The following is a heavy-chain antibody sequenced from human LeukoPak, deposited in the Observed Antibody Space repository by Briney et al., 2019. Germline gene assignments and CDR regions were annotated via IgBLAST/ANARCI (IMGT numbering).Heavy chain of an antibody. D-gene: IGHD1-26*01. CDR1: GYTFTSYG. CDR3: ARKMGATDFDY. J-gene: IGHJ4*02. CDR2: ISVSNGNT. Sequence: ASVKVSCKASGYTFTSYGISWVGQAPGHGLEWTGWISVSNGNTSYAPKLQGRVTMTTDTSTSTAYMELRSLRFDDTAVYYCARKMGATDFDYWGQGTLVTVSS. V-gene: IGHV1-18*01.